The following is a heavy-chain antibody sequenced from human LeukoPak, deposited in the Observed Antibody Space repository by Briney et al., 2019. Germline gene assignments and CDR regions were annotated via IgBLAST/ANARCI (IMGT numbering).Heavy chain of an antibody. D-gene: IGHD6-6*01. CDR1: GGTFSSYA. J-gene: IGHJ6*03. Sequence: ASVKVSCKASGGTFSSYAISWVRQAPGQGLEWMGGIIPIFGTANYAQKFQGRVTITADESTSTAYMELSSLRSEDTAVYYCARARFRSSDHTVYYYYYMDVWAKGTTVTVSS. CDR2: IIPIFGTA. CDR3: ARARFRSSDHTVYYYYYMDV. V-gene: IGHV1-69*13.